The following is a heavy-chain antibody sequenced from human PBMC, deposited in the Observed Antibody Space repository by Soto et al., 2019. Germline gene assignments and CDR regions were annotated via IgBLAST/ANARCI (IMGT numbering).Heavy chain of an antibody. D-gene: IGHD2-21*02. V-gene: IGHV1-18*01. CDR2: ISGYDGRT. CDR1: DYTFTSYG. CDR3: AREGDVPYYYYGMDV. Sequence: QVHLVQSGAEVKKPGASVKVSCKTSDYTFTSYGISWLRQAPGQGIEWLGWISGYDGRTNLAQRVQDRVTMTTDTSTSTVYMELRSLRSDDTAVYYCAREGDVPYYYYGMDVWGQGTTVTVSS. J-gene: IGHJ6*02.